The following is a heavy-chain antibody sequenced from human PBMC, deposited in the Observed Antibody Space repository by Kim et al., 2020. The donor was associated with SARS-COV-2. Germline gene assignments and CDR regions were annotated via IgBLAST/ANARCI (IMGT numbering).Heavy chain of an antibody. J-gene: IGHJ6*02. Sequence: SETLSLTCAVSGGSISSGGYSWSWIRQPPGKGLEWIGYIYHSGSTYYNPSLKSRVTISVDRSKNQFSLKLSSVTAADTAVYYCASSAMNFGVVIGYYGMDVWGQGTTVTVSS. CDR2: IYHSGST. CDR1: GGSISSGGYS. V-gene: IGHV4-30-2*01. CDR3: ASSAMNFGVVIGYYGMDV. D-gene: IGHD3-3*01.